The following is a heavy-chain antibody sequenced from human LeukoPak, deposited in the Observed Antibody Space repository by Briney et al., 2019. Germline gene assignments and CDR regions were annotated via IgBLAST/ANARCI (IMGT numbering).Heavy chain of an antibody. D-gene: IGHD4-23*01. CDR2: INHSGST. CDR3: ARGTRFRGYFDY. J-gene: IGHJ4*02. V-gene: IGHV4-34*01. CDR1: GGSFSGYY. Sequence: PSETLSLTCAVYGGSFSGYYWSWIRQPPGKGLEWIGEINHSGSTNYNPSLKSRVTISVDTSKNQFSLKLSSVTAADTAVYYRARGTRFRGYFDYWGQGTLVTVSS.